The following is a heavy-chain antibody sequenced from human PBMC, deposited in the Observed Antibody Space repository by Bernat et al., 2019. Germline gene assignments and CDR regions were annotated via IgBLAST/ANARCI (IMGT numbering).Heavy chain of an antibody. D-gene: IGHD6-13*01. J-gene: IGHJ4*02. CDR2: INYSGRT. V-gene: IGHV4-31*03. CDR3: ARVVKSRWNNEY. Sequence: QVQLQESGPGLVKPSQTLSLTCTVSGGSISSGDYYWNWIRQPPRKGLEWIGYINYSGRTYYNPSLKSRVSISVDKCKNQLAVKLRAVTDEDTAGYYWARVVKSRWNNEYGGQGTLVRVAS. CDR1: GGSISSGDYY.